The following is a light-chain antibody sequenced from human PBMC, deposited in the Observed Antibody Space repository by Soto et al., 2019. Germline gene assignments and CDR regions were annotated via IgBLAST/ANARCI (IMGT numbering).Light chain of an antibody. Sequence: EIVMPQSPATLSVSPGERATLSCRASQSVSSNLAWYQQKPGQAPRLLIYGASTRATGIPARFSGSGSGTEFTLTISSLKSEDFAFYYCHQYNNWPPVYTFGQGTKLEIK. V-gene: IGKV3-15*01. CDR3: HQYNNWPPVYT. CDR2: GAS. J-gene: IGKJ2*01. CDR1: QSVSSN.